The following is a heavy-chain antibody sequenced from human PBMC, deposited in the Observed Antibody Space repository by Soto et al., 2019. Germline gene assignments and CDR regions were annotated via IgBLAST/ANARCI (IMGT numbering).Heavy chain of an antibody. CDR2: IKQEGSEK. CDR1: GFTFSTYW. V-gene: IGHV3-7*01. J-gene: IGHJ6*02. CDR3: VRDWSTFWGMDV. Sequence: GGSLSLSCAASGFTFSTYWMNWVRQAPGKGLEWVANIKQEGSEKYYVDSVKGRFAISRDNAKDSLFLQMNNLRAEDTAVYYCVRDWSTFWGMDVWGQGTTVTVSS.